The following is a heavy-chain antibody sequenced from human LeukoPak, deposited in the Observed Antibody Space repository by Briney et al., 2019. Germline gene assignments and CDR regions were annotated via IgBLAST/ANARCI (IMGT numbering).Heavy chain of an antibody. D-gene: IGHD4-17*01. CDR3: ARALDYGDYYYYYGMDV. J-gene: IGHJ6*02. CDR2: IIPILGIA. V-gene: IGHV1-69*04. Sequence: ASVKVSCKASGGTFSSYAISWVRQAPGQGLEWMGRIIPILGIANYAQKFQGRVTITADESTSTAYMELSSLRSEDTAVYYCARALDYGDYYYYYGMDVWGQGTTVTVSS. CDR1: GGTFSSYA.